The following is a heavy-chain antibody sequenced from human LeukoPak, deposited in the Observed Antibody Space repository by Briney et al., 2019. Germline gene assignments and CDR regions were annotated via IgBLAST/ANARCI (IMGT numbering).Heavy chain of an antibody. CDR3: ARDGRGGHNDY. Sequence: GGTLRLSCAASGFTFSSYGMSWVRQAPGKGLEWVSAISGSGGSTYYADSVKGRFTISRDNSKNTLYLQMNSLRVDDTAVYFCARDGRGGHNDYWGQGTLVTVSS. J-gene: IGHJ4*02. V-gene: IGHV3-23*01. CDR1: GFTFSSYG. CDR2: ISGSGGST. D-gene: IGHD4-23*01.